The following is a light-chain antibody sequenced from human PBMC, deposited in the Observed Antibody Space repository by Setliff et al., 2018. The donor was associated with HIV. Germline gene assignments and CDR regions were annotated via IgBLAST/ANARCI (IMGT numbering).Light chain of an antibody. CDR1: RSDVGSLLSS. J-gene: IGLJ2*01. CDR3: CSYGRGDIWI. CDR2: EVT. V-gene: IGLV2-23*02. Sequence: QSALAQPTSVSGSPGQSINISCTGSRSDVGSLLSSVSWYQQNPGEVPKLLIYEVTRRPSGISDRFSGSKSDNTASLTISGLQTEDEADYYCCSYGRGDIWIFGGGTK.